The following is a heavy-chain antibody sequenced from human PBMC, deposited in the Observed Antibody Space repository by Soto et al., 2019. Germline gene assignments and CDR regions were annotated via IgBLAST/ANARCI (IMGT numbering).Heavy chain of an antibody. Sequence: GGSLRLSCAASGFTFDDYAMHWVRQAPGKGLEWVSGISWNSGSIGYADSVKGRFTISRDNAKNSLYLQMNSLRAEDTALYYCAKDKNYYGSGSYSAFDIWGQGTMVTV. CDR1: GFTFDDYA. CDR3: AKDKNYYGSGSYSAFDI. J-gene: IGHJ3*02. CDR2: ISWNSGSI. V-gene: IGHV3-9*01. D-gene: IGHD3-10*01.